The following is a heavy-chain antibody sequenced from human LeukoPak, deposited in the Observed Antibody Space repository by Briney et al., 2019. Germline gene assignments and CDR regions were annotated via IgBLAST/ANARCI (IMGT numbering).Heavy chain of an antibody. D-gene: IGHD6-13*01. CDR1: GFTFSSYG. Sequence: GGSLRLSCAASGFTFSSYGMHWVRQAPGKGLEWVAVISYDGSNKYYADSVKGRFTISRDNSKNTLYLQMNSLRAEDTAMYYCAKDGHWQQLAFDYWGQGTLVTVS. J-gene: IGHJ4*02. CDR3: AKDGHWQQLAFDY. CDR2: ISYDGSNK. V-gene: IGHV3-30*18.